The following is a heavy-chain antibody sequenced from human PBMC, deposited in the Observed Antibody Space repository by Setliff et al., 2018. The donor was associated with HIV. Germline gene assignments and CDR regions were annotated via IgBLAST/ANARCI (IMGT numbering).Heavy chain of an antibody. D-gene: IGHD2-15*01. V-gene: IGHV1-8*02. J-gene: IGHJ4*02. CDR1: GGTLSNYV. Sequence: ASVKVSCKTSGGTLSNYVITWVRQAPGQGLEWMGWMNPNSGNTGYAQKFQGRVTMTRDTSISTAYMELSSLRSDDTAIYYCAKPFGSDGSRQLDSWGQGTLVTVS. CDR2: MNPNSGNT. CDR3: AKPFGSDGSRQLDS.